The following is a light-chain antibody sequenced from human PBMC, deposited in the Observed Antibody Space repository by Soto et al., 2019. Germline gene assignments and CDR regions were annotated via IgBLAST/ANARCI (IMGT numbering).Light chain of an antibody. Sequence: EIVMTQSPATLSLSPGERTTLSCWASHSVSSSLAWYQHKPGQAPRLLIYNGSVRATGIPARFSGSGSGTDFTLTISSLQSEDFAVYYCQQYNFWPLTFGGGTKVDIK. J-gene: IGKJ4*01. CDR1: HSVSSS. CDR3: QQYNFWPLT. CDR2: NGS. V-gene: IGKV3-15*01.